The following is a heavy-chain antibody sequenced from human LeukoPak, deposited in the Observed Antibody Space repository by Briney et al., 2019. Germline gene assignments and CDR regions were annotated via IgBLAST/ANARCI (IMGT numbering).Heavy chain of an antibody. Sequence: SETLSLTCTVSGGSISSYYWSWIRQPPGKGLEWIGYFYSGSTNYNPSLKSRLATSVDTSKNQFSVKLSSVTAADTAIYYCARQHSPGYFDYWGQGTLVTVSS. CDR3: ARQHSPGYFDY. CDR2: FYSGST. V-gene: IGHV4-59*08. CDR1: GGSISSYY. D-gene: IGHD1-14*01. J-gene: IGHJ4*02.